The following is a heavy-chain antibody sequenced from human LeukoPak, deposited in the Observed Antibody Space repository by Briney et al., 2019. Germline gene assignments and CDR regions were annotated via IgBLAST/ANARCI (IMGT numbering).Heavy chain of an antibody. Sequence: SETLSLTCTVSGGSISSYYWSWIRQPPGKGLEWIGYIYYSGSTNYNPSLKSRVTISVDTSNNQFSLKLSSVTAADTAVYYCARNVYGSGRHDYWGQGTLVTVSS. J-gene: IGHJ4*02. CDR2: IYYSGST. CDR3: ARNVYGSGRHDY. V-gene: IGHV4-59*08. CDR1: GGSISSYY. D-gene: IGHD3-10*01.